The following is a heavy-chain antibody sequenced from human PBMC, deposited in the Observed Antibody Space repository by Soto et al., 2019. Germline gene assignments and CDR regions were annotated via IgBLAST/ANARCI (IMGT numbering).Heavy chain of an antibody. Sequence: VASVKVSCKASGYTFTGYYMHWVRQAPGQGLEWMGWINPNNGGTNYAQKFQGWVTMTRDTSISTAYMELSRLRSDDTAVYYCSREKGEYGGSYYYYYGMDVWGKGPTVTVSS. D-gene: IGHD1-26*01. J-gene: IGHJ6*04. CDR3: SREKGEYGGSYYYYYGMDV. CDR1: GYTFTGYY. V-gene: IGHV1-2*04. CDR2: INPNNGGT.